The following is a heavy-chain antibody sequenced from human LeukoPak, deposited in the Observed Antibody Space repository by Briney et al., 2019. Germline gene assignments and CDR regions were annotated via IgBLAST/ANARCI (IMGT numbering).Heavy chain of an antibody. CDR1: GYTFTGYY. CDR3: ARVGGYSPLLPFDY. Sequence: ASVKVSCKASGYTFTGYYIHWVRQAPGQGLEWMGWINPNSGGTNYAQIFQGRVTMTGDTSISTAFMELSRLRFDDTAVYYCARVGGYSPLLPFDYWGQGTLVTVPS. CDR2: INPNSGGT. D-gene: IGHD5-18*01. V-gene: IGHV1-2*02. J-gene: IGHJ4*02.